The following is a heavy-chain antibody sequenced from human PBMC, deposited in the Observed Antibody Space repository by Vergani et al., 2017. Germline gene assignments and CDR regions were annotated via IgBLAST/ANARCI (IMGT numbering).Heavy chain of an antibody. CDR2: MNPNSGTT. CDR1: GYSFSSYD. J-gene: IGHJ6*03. CDR3: AGSTDYPDDYCSSDYFRRTLDV. D-gene: IGHD4-11*01. V-gene: IGHV1-8*01. Sequence: QVQLVQSGAEVKKPGASVKVSCRASGYSFSSYDISWVRQATGQGLEWMGWMNPNSGTTGYAQKFQGRVTMTRNTSINTAYMELSRLSFEDAAVYYCAGSTDYPDDYCSSDYFRRTLDVWGKGTTVTVS.